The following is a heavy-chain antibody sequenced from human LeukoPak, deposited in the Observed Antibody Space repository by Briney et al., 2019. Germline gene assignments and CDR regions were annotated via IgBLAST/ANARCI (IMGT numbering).Heavy chain of an antibody. V-gene: IGHV4-59*08. CDR3: ARWFGMIDF. Sequence: PSETLSLTCTVSGGSISSYYWSWIRQPPGKGLEWIGYVYFSGTTNYTPSLKSRVTISVDTSKNQFSLKLSSVTAADTAVYYCARWFGMIDFWGQGALVTVSS. D-gene: IGHD3-10*01. CDR1: GGSISSYY. J-gene: IGHJ4*02. CDR2: VYFSGTT.